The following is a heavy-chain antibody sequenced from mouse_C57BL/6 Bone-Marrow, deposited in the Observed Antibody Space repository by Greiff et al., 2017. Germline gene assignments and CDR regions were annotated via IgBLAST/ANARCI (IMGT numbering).Heavy chain of an antibody. CDR2: IWSGGST. V-gene: IGHV2-2*01. CDR3: ARIYDGYYCYAMDY. J-gene: IGHJ4*01. Sequence: QVQLQQSGPGLVQPSQSLSITCTVSGFSLTSYGVHWVRQSPGKGLEWLGVIWSGGSTDYNAAFISRLSISKDNSKCQVFFKMNSLQADDTAIYYCARIYDGYYCYAMDYWGQGTSVTVSS. D-gene: IGHD2-3*01. CDR1: GFSLTSYG.